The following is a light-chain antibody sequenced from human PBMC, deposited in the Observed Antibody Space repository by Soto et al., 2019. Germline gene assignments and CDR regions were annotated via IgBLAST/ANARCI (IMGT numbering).Light chain of an antibody. CDR2: GTS. V-gene: IGKV3-20*01. CDR3: QQYGWSPFT. Sequence: ETVLTQSPGTLSLSPGERVTLSCRASESISSDFLAWYQQKPGQAPRLLIHGTSTRATGIPVRFSGSGSGTDFTLTISRLEPDDFAVYYCQQYGWSPFTFGPGTKVDIK. CDR1: ESISSDF. J-gene: IGKJ3*01.